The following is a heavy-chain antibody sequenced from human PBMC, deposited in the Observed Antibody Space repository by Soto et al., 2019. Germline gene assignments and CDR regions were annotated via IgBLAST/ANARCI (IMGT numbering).Heavy chain of an antibody. J-gene: IGHJ5*02. Sequence: ASVKVSCKASGGTFNSYAISWVRQAPGQGLDWMGTIIPTFGTSNYAQKFQGRVTITADESTGTAYMDLSSLRVEDTAVYYCARDVGNKHNGKYEYLYWFDTWGQGTPATVSA. CDR1: GGTFNSYA. V-gene: IGHV1-69*13. CDR3: ARDVGNKHNGKYEYLYWFDT. CDR2: IIPTFGTS. D-gene: IGHD1-7*01.